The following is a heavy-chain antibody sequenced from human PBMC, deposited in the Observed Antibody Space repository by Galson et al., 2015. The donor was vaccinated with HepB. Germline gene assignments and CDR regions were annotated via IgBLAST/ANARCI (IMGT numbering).Heavy chain of an antibody. J-gene: IGHJ3*02. Sequence: SVKVSCKASGGTFSSYVISWVRQAPGQGPEWMGGIIFIFGKPNYAQKFQGRVTIIADESTSTAYMELSSLRSDDTAVYYCARSKREMATISPVAFAIWGQGTMVTVSS. CDR3: ARSKREMATISPVAFAI. CDR1: GGTFSSYV. V-gene: IGHV1-69*13. CDR2: IIFIFGKP. D-gene: IGHD5-24*01.